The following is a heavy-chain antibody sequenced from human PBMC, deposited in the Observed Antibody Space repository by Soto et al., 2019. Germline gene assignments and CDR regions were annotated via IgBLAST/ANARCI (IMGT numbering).Heavy chain of an antibody. V-gene: IGHV3-9*01. D-gene: IGHD3-16*01. CDR1: GFTFDDYA. J-gene: IGHJ6*02. CDR3: AKDITDTSYHGMDV. Sequence: EVQLVESGGGLVQPGRSLRLSCAASGFTFDDYAMHWVRQAPGKGLEWVSGISWNSGSTDYADSVKGRFTISRDNAKNSLYLQMNSLRAEDTALYHCAKDITDTSYHGMDVWGQGTTVTVSS. CDR2: ISWNSGST.